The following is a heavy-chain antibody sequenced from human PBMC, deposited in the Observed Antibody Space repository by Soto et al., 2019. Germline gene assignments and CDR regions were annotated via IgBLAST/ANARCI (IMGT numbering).Heavy chain of an antibody. J-gene: IGHJ4*02. D-gene: IGHD2-21*01. CDR1: GGSISGYY. Sequence: PSETLSLTCTVSGGSISGYYWTWVRQPPGEGLEWIGYIYYSGSTNYNPSLKSRVTISVDTSKTQFSLKLSSLTAADSAIYYCAISLRDECKPGHIDFWCPAPLVTVFS. V-gene: IGHV4-59*01. CDR2: IYYSGST. CDR3: AISLRDECKPGHIDF.